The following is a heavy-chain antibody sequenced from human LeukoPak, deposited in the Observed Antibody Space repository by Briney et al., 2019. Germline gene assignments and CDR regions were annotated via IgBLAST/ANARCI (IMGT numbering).Heavy chain of an antibody. V-gene: IGHV3-7*01. CDR3: ARDRPSIVVPGTDYYFES. CDR2: IKQNGREQ. D-gene: IGHD6-19*01. Sequence: PGGSLRLSCAASGFTFTTYWMAWVRQAPGKGLEWVANIKQNGREQKCVDSVRGRFIISRDNAENSLYLHMNSLRVDDTAVYYCARDRPSIVVPGTDYYFESWGQGTLVTVSS. CDR1: GFTFTTYW. J-gene: IGHJ4*02.